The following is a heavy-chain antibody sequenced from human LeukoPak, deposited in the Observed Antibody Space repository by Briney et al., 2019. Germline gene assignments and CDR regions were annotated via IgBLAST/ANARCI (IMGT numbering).Heavy chain of an antibody. D-gene: IGHD4-17*01. CDR1: GYTFTSYG. Sequence: GASVKVSCKASGYTFTSYGISWVRQAPGQGLQWMGWISAYNGNTNYAQKLQGRVTMTTDTSTSTAYMELRSLRSDDTAVYYCARGAFKGRTVTTPGGDYWGQGTLVTVSS. J-gene: IGHJ4*02. CDR3: ARGAFKGRTVTTPGGDY. CDR2: ISAYNGNT. V-gene: IGHV1-18*01.